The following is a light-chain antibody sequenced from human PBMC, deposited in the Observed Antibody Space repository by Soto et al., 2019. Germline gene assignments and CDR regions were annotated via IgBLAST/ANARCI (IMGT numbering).Light chain of an antibody. CDR1: SGHSSYI. CDR3: ETWDSNTWV. J-gene: IGLJ3*02. V-gene: IGLV4-60*03. Sequence: QLVLTQSSSASASLGSSVKLTCTLSSGHSSYIIAWHQQQPGKAPRYLMKLEGSGSYNKGSGVPDRFSGSSSGADRYLTISTLQSEDEADYYCETWDSNTWVFGGGTKLTGL. CDR2: LEGSGSY.